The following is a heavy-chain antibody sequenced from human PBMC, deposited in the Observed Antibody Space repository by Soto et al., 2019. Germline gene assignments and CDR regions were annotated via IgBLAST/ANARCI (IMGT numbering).Heavy chain of an antibody. CDR2: ISAYNGNT. CDR1: GYIFTSYG. V-gene: IGHV1-18*01. J-gene: IGHJ4*02. CDR3: ARDACTNGVCYFDY. Sequence: QVQLVQSGAEVKKPGASVKVSCKASGYIFTSYGISWVRQAPGQGPEWMGWISAYNGNTNYAQKFQGRVTMTTDTSTSTAYMELRSLRSDDTAVYYCARDACTNGVCYFDYWGRGTLVTVSS. D-gene: IGHD2-8*01.